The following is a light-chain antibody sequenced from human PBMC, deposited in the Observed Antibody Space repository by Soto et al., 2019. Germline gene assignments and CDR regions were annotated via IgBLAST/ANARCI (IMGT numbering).Light chain of an antibody. CDR1: QSLSSGS. J-gene: IGKJ5*01. Sequence: EIVLTQSPGTLSLSPGERATLSCRASQSLSSGSLAWYQQKPGQAPRLLIYGASSRATGIPDRFSGSGSGTDFTLTINSLQPDDIATYYCQNYDSAPITFGQGTRLEIK. CDR2: GAS. CDR3: QNYDSAPIT. V-gene: IGKV3-20*01.